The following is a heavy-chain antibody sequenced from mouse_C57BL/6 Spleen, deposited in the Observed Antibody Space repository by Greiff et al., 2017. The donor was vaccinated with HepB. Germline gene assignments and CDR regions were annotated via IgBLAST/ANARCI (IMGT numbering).Heavy chain of an antibody. CDR1: GFNIKDDY. Sequence: EVQRVESGAELVRPGASVKLSCTASGFNIKDDYMHWVKQRPEQGLEWIGWIDPENGDTEYASKFQGKATITADTSSNTAYLQLSSLTSEDTAVYYCTPFGNYWGQGTTLTVSS. CDR2: IDPENGDT. J-gene: IGHJ2*01. CDR3: TPFGNY. V-gene: IGHV14-4*01.